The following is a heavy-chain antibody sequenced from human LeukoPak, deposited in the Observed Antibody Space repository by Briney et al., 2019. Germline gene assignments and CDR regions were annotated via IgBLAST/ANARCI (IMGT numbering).Heavy chain of an antibody. V-gene: IGHV3-15*01. J-gene: IGHJ4*02. D-gene: IGHD1-26*01. Sequence: GGSLRLSCAASGFTVSSNYMSWVRQAPGKGLEWVGRIKSKTDGGTTDYAAPVKGRFTISRDDSKNTLYLQMNSLKTEDTAVYYCTTLLLGAPGYWGQGTLVTVSS. CDR3: TTLLLGAPGY. CDR1: GFTVSSNY. CDR2: IKSKTDGGTT.